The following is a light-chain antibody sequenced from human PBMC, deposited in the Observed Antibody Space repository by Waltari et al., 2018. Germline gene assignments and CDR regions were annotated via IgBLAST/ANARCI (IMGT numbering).Light chain of an antibody. V-gene: IGKV3-11*01. CDR3: QRRSNCPPTLT. Sequence: EIVLTQSPATLSLSPGERATLSCRASQTINNYLAWYQQRPGQAPRLLIYDASTRATGIPARFSGSGSGTDFTLTISSLEPEDFAIYYCQRRSNCPPTLTFGGGTKVEIK. CDR1: QTINNY. J-gene: IGKJ4*01. CDR2: DAS.